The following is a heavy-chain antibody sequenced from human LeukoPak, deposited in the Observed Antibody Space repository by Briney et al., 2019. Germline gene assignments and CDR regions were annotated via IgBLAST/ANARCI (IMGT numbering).Heavy chain of an antibody. J-gene: IGHJ4*02. CDR1: GGSFSGYC. CDR3: ARGSNDGYETFDY. V-gene: IGHV4-34*01. D-gene: IGHD5-12*01. Sequence: PSETLSLACAVYGGSFSGYCWSWIRQPPGKGLEWIGEINHSGSTNYNPSLKSRVTISVDTSKNQFSLKLSSVTAADTAVYYCARGSNDGYETFDYWGQGTLVTVSS. CDR2: INHSGST.